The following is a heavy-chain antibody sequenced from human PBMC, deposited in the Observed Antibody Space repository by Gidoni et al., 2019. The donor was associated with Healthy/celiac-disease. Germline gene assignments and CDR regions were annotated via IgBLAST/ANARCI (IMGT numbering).Heavy chain of an antibody. Sequence: PGKGLVWVSRINSDGSSTSYADSVKGRFTISRDNAKNTLYLQMNSLRAEDTAVYYCARGPDCSSTSCYTTRNWFDPWGQGTLVTVSS. CDR3: ARGPDCSSTSCYTTRNWFDP. V-gene: IGHV3-74*01. CDR2: INSDGSST. D-gene: IGHD2-2*02. J-gene: IGHJ5*02.